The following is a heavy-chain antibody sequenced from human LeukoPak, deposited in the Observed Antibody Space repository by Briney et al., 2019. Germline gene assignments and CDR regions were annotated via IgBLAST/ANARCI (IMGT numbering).Heavy chain of an antibody. CDR1: GFTVSSNY. V-gene: IGHV3-53*01. J-gene: IGHJ4*02. CDR3: ARVAYHYDSSGYYRDY. CDR2: IYSGGST. Sequence: GGSLRLSCAASGFTVSSNYMSWVRQAPGKGLEWVSVIYSGGSTYYADSVKGRFTISRDNSKNTLYLQMNSLRAEDTAVYYCARVAYHYDSSGYYRDYWGRGTLVTVSS. D-gene: IGHD3-22*01.